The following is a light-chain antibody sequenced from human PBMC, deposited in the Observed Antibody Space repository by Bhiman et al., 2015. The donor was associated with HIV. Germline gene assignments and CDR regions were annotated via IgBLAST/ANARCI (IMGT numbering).Light chain of an antibody. J-gene: IGLJ2*01. CDR3: QVWDSSRVV. CDR2: YDS. CDR1: NIGSKS. V-gene: IGLV3-21*04. Sequence: SYELTQPPSVSVAPGKTARITCGGNNIGSKSVHWYQQKPGQAPVLVIYYDSDRPSGIPERFSASNSGNTATLTISRVEAGDEADYYCQVWDSSRVVFGGGTKLTVL.